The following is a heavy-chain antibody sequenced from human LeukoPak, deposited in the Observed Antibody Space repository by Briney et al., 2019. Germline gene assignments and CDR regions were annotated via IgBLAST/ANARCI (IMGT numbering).Heavy chain of an antibody. CDR1: GGSISSGGYY. D-gene: IGHD5-18*01. CDR2: IYYSGST. CDR3: ARSRIQLWNSPFDY. V-gene: IGHV4-31*03. J-gene: IGHJ4*02. Sequence: SETLSLTCTVSGGSISSGGYYWSWIRQHPGKGLEWIGYIYYSGSTYYNPSLKSRVTISVDTSRDQFTLKLNSVTAADTAVYYCARSRIQLWNSPFDYWGQGTLVTVS.